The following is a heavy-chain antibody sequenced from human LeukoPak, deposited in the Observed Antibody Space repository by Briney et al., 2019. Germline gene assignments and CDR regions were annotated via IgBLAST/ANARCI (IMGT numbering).Heavy chain of an antibody. Sequence: GGSLRLSCAASGFTFSSYSMNWVRQAPGKGLEWVSSISSSRSYIYYADSVKGRFTISRDNAKNSLYLQMNSLRAEDTAVYYCARDSSEGGDYWGQGTLVTVSS. V-gene: IGHV3-21*01. CDR1: GFTFSSYS. J-gene: IGHJ4*02. CDR3: ARDSSEGGDY. CDR2: ISSSRSYI. D-gene: IGHD6-6*01.